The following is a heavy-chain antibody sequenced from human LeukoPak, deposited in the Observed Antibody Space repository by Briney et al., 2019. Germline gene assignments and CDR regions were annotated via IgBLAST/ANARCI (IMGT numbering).Heavy chain of an antibody. CDR3: AAVYLERHYNWFDP. D-gene: IGHD1-1*01. V-gene: IGHV1-46*01. CDR2: INPSGSST. CDR1: GYTFTSYY. J-gene: IGHJ5*02. Sequence: GASVKVSCKASGYTFTSYYMHWVRQAPGQGLEWMGLINPSGSSTSYAQKFQGRLSLTRDMSTSTDYMELSSLRSEDTAVYYCAAVYLERHYNWFDPWGQGTLVTVSS.